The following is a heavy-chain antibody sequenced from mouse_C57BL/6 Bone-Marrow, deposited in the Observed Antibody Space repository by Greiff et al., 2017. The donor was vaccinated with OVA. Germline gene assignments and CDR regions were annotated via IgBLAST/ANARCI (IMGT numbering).Heavy chain of an antibody. D-gene: IGHD1-1*01. CDR1: GFTFSNYW. CDR2: IRLKSDNYAT. Sequence: EVKVEESGGGLVQPGGSMKLSCVASGFTFSNYWMNWVRQSPEKGLEWVAQIRLKSDNYATHYAESVKGRFIISRDDSKSSVYLQMNNLRAEDTGIYYCTDGSSSWYFDVWGTGTTVTVSS. J-gene: IGHJ1*03. CDR3: TDGSSSWYFDV. V-gene: IGHV6-3*01.